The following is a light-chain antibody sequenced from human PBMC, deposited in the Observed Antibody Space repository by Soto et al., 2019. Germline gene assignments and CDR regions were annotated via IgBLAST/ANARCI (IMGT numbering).Light chain of an antibody. V-gene: IGLV1-44*01. Sequence: QLVLIQAPSASGTPGQRVTISCSGSSSNIGSNTVNWYQQLPGTAPKLLIYTNNQRPSGVPDRFSGSKSGTSASLAISGLQSEDEADYYCTAWDDSLNGPVFGGGTKLTVL. CDR2: TNN. CDR1: SSNIGSNT. CDR3: TAWDDSLNGPV. J-gene: IGLJ2*01.